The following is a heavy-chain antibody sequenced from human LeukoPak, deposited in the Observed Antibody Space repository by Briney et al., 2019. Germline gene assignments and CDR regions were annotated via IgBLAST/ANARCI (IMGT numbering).Heavy chain of an antibody. CDR2: IRYDGSNK. CDR3: ANHCTSTSCPNWFDP. J-gene: IGHJ5*02. Sequence: GGSLRLSCAASGFTFSSYDMHWVRQAPGKGLEWVAFIRYDGSNKYYADSVKGRFTISRDNSKNTLYLQMNSLRAEDTAVYYCANHCTSTSCPNWFDPWGQGTLVTVSS. D-gene: IGHD2-2*01. V-gene: IGHV3-30*02. CDR1: GFTFSSYD.